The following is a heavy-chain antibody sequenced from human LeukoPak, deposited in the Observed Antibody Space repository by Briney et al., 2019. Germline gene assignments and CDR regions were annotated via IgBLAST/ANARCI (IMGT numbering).Heavy chain of an antibody. CDR3: ARDAYQPLLYQGNYFDY. CDR2: INPSGGST. CDR1: GYTFTSYY. V-gene: IGHV1-46*01. D-gene: IGHD2-2*02. Sequence: GASVKVSCKASGYTFTSYYMHWVRQAPGQGLEWMGIINPSGGSTSYAQKFQGRVTMTRDMSTSTVYMELSSLRSEDTAVYYCARDAYQPLLYQGNYFDYWGQGTLVTVSS. J-gene: IGHJ4*02.